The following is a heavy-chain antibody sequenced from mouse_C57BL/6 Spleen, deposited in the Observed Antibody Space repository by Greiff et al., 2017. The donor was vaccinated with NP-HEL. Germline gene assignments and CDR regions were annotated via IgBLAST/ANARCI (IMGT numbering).Heavy chain of an antibody. J-gene: IGHJ4*01. V-gene: IGHV1-62-2*01. CDR1: GYTFTEYT. Sequence: QVQLKESGAELVKPGASVKLSCKASGYTFTEYTIHWVKQRSGQGLEWIGWFYPGSGSIKYNEKFKDKATLTADKSSSTVYMELSRLTSEDSAVYFCARQITTVVSNYAMDYWGQGTSVTVSS. CDR3: ARQITTVVSNYAMDY. D-gene: IGHD1-1*01. CDR2: FYPGSGSI.